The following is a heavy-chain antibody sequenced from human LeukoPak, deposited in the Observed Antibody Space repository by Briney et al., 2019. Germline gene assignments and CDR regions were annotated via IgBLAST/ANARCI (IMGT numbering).Heavy chain of an antibody. D-gene: IGHD2-8*01. CDR2: ISPHSHTT. J-gene: IGHJ4*02. CDR1: GYTFNNYF. CDR3: ARGQSMYY. V-gene: IGHV1-18*01. Sequence: ASVKVSCKASGYTFNNYFISWVRHAPRQSLEWVGWISPHSHTTHYAEKVQGRVTMTTDTFTTTVYMELRSLRSDETAVYFCARGQSMYYWGQGTPVTVSS.